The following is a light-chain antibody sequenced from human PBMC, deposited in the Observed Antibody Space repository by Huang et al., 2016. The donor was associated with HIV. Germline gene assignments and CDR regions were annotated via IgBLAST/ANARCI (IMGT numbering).Light chain of an antibody. J-gene: IGKJ4*01. CDR2: SAS. Sequence: DIQMTQSPSSLSASVGDRVTITCRASQSIAPDLNWYQQKPGKAPNLLIYSASSLQGGVPSRFSGSGSGTDFTLTISSLQPEDFATYFCQQSYTTPLTFGGGTKVEIK. CDR3: QQSYTTPLT. V-gene: IGKV1-39*01. CDR1: QSIAPD.